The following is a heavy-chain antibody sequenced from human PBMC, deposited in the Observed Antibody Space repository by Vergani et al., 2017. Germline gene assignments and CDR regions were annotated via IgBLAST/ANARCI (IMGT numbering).Heavy chain of an antibody. V-gene: IGHV3-23*01. J-gene: IGHJ6*02. D-gene: IGHD1-1*01. Sequence: EVQLLESGGGLVQPGGSLRLSCAASGFTFSSYAMSWVRQAPGKGLGWVSAISGSGGSTYYADSVRGRFTISRDNSKNTLYLQMNSLRAEDTAVYYCAKGWNGKYYYGMDVWGQGTTVTVSS. CDR1: GFTFSSYA. CDR2: ISGSGGST. CDR3: AKGWNGKYYYGMDV.